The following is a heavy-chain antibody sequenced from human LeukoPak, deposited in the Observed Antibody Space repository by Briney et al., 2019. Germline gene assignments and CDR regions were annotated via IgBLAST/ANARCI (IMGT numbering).Heavy chain of an antibody. Sequence: GGSLRLSCAASGFVFSNYGMHWVRQAPGKGLEWVAFVRYDGSNEYYGYSMKGRFTISRDNSKHTLYLQMNSLRAEDTAVYYCARGTSTTDYHYYYMDVWGKGTTVTVSS. V-gene: IGHV3-30*02. CDR1: GFVFSNYG. CDR3: ARGTSTTDYHYYYMDV. CDR2: VRYDGSNE. J-gene: IGHJ6*03. D-gene: IGHD1-1*01.